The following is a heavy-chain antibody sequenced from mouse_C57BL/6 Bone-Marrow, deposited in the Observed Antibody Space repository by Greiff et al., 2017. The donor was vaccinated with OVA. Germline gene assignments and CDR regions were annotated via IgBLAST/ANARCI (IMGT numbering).Heavy chain of an antibody. CDR1: GYTFTSYG. J-gene: IGHJ3*01. D-gene: IGHD4-1*01. CDR2: IYPRSGNT. V-gene: IGHV1-81*01. CDR3: ARESWDGRFAY. Sequence: QVQLQQSGAELARPGASVTLSCKASGYTFTSYGISWVKQRTGQGLEWIGEIYPRSGNTYYNEKFKGKATLTADKSSSTAYMELRSLTSEDTAVYFSARESWDGRFAYWGQGTLVTVSA.